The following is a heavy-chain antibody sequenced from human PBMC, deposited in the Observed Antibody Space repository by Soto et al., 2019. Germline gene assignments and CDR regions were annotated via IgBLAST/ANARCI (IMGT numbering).Heavy chain of an antibody. Sequence: GSLRLSCAASGFTFSSYAMSWVRRAPGKGLEWVSAISGSGGSTYYADSVKGRFTISRDNSKNTLYLQMNSLRAEDTAVYYCASSAAGTFPPTYYYYYMDVWGKGTTVTVSS. J-gene: IGHJ6*03. V-gene: IGHV3-23*01. CDR1: GFTFSSYA. CDR3: ASSAAGTFPPTYYYYYMDV. CDR2: ISGSGGST. D-gene: IGHD6-13*01.